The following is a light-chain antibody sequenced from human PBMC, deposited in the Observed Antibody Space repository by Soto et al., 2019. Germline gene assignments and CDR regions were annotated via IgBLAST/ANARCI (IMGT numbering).Light chain of an antibody. J-gene: IGKJ2*01. CDR1: HTIATY. CDR3: QQFYYYPHT. Sequence: IQMTQSPSSLSASVGDGVTLTCRASHTIATYLNWYQQKPGQVPEVLIYGASRLHVGVTSRFTGSGYGTDFTLTINNLQPEDFAIYYRQQFYYYPHTFGQGTKLEVK. V-gene: IGKV1-39*01. CDR2: GAS.